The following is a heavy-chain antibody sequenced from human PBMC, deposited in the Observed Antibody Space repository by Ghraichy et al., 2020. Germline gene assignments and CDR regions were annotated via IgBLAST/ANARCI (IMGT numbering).Heavy chain of an antibody. D-gene: IGHD6-19*01. Sequence: GGSLRLSCGASGFTFSSYSMSWVRQAPGKGLEWVSAISGNGVYTYYADSVKGRLTISRDNSKNTLYLQMASLRAEDTAVYYCAKHRHHERSSDWYDSFDPWGQGTLVTVSS. V-gene: IGHV3-23*01. J-gene: IGHJ5*02. CDR1: GFTFSSYS. CDR2: ISGNGVYT. CDR3: AKHRHHERSSDWYDSFDP.